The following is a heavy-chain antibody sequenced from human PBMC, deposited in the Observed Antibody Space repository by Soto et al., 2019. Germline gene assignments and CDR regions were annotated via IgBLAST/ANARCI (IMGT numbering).Heavy chain of an antibody. CDR3: ARYVSGSGRDGYNYYYYYGMDV. D-gene: IGHD5-12*01. CDR2: IYYSGST. CDR1: GGSISSSSYY. V-gene: IGHV4-39*01. J-gene: IGHJ6*02. Sequence: SETLSLTCTVSGGSISSSSYYWGWIRQPPGKGLEWIGSIYYSGSTYYNPSLKSRVTISVDTSKNQFSLKLSSVTAADTAVYYCARYVSGSGRDGYNYYYYYGMDVWGQGTTVT.